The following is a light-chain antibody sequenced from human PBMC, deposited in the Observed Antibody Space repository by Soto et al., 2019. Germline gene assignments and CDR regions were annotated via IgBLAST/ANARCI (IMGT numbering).Light chain of an antibody. CDR1: SSDVGGYNY. Sequence: QSALTRPASVSGSPGQSITISCTGTSSDVGGYNYVSWYQQHPGKAPKLMIYDVSNRPSGVSNRFSGSKSGNTASLTISGLQAEDEADYYCSSYTSSSTSVFGTGTKLTVL. CDR2: DVS. CDR3: SSYTSSSTSV. V-gene: IGLV2-14*01. J-gene: IGLJ1*01.